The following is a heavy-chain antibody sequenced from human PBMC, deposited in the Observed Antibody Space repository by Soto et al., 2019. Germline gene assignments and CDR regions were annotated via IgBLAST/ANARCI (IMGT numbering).Heavy chain of an antibody. CDR1: GGSISSGGYY. CDR2: IYYSGST. Sequence: QVQLQESGPGLVKPSQTLSLTCTVSGGSISSGGYYWSWIRQHPGKGLEWIGYIYYSGSTYYNPSLKSRVTISVDTSKNHFSLKLSSVTDADTAVYYCAGRGYSYGYFDYWGQGTLVTVSS. CDR3: AGRGYSYGYFDY. V-gene: IGHV4-31*03. D-gene: IGHD5-18*01. J-gene: IGHJ4*02.